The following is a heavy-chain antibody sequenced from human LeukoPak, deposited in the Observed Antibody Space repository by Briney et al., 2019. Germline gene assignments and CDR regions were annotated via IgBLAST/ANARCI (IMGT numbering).Heavy chain of an antibody. CDR3: AHGDYHNWFDP. V-gene: IGHV1-69*13. D-gene: IGHD4-17*01. CDR1: GYTFTSYG. Sequence: GASVKVSCKASGYTFTSYGISWVRQAPGQGLEWMGGIIPIFGTANYAQKFQGRVTITADESTSTAYMELSSLRSEDTAVYYCAHGDYHNWFDPWGQGTLVTVSS. CDR2: IIPIFGTA. J-gene: IGHJ5*02.